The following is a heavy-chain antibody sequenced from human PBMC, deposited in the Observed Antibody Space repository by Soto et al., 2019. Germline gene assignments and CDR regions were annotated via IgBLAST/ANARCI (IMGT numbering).Heavy chain of an antibody. CDR1: GFTVSSNY. CDR3: ARDSANPASGTIDY. V-gene: IGHV3-53*01. Sequence: HPGGSLRLSCAASGFTVSSNYMSWVRQAPGKGLEWVSVIYSGGSTYYADSVKGRFTISRDNSKNTLYLQMNSLRAEDTAVYYCARDSANPASGTIDYWGQGTLVTVSS. J-gene: IGHJ4*02. D-gene: IGHD2-2*01. CDR2: IYSGGST.